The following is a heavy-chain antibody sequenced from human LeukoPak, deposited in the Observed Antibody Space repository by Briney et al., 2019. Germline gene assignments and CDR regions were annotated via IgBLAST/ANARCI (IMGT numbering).Heavy chain of an antibody. J-gene: IGHJ4*02. CDR2: LYHSGST. Sequence: SETLSLICTVSGGSISTPGDYWGWIRQPPGKGLEWIGSLYHSGSTYYKPSLKSRATISVDKSKNQCSLKLRSVTAADTAVYYCARHALATVTDSSFDYWGQGTLVTVSS. D-gene: IGHD2-21*02. CDR1: GGSISTPGDY. CDR3: ARHALATVTDSSFDY. V-gene: IGHV4-39*01.